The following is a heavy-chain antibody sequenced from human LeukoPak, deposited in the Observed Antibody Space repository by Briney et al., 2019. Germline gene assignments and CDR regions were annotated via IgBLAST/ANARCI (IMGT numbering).Heavy chain of an antibody. Sequence: ASVKVSCKASGYTFTSYGIXXVRXXXXXXXXXMGWISAYNGNTNYAQKLQGRVTMTTDTSTSTAYMELRSLRSDDTAVYYCAREGYSYGYSDYWGQGTLVTVSS. CDR3: AREGYSYGYSDY. CDR2: ISAYNGNT. D-gene: IGHD5-18*01. J-gene: IGHJ4*02. V-gene: IGHV1-18*01. CDR1: GYTFTSYG.